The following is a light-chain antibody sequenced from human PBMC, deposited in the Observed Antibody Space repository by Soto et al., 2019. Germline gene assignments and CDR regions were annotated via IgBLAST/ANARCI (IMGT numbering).Light chain of an antibody. CDR1: RSDVGAYNY. CDR3: SSFTSRFTFV. V-gene: IGLV2-14*01. CDR2: EVT. Sequence: QSVLTQPASVSGSPGQSIAISRTGTRSDVGAYNYVSWYQQHPGKAPKLMISEVTNRPSGVSDRFSGSKSGNTASLTISGLQAEDEADYYCSSFTSRFTFVFGTGTKLTVL. J-gene: IGLJ1*01.